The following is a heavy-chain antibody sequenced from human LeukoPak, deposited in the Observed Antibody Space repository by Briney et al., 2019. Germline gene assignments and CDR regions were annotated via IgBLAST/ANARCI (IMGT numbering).Heavy chain of an antibody. CDR3: ARLTYGPRWFDP. CDR2: IYYSGST. D-gene: IGHD3-16*01. CDR1: GGSISSYY. Sequence: PSETLSLTCTVSGGSISSYYWSWIRQPPGKGLEWIGYIYYSGSTNYNPSLKSRVTISVDTSKNQFSLKLSSVTAADTAVYYCARLTYGPRWFDPWGQGTLVTVSS. J-gene: IGHJ5*02. V-gene: IGHV4-59*08.